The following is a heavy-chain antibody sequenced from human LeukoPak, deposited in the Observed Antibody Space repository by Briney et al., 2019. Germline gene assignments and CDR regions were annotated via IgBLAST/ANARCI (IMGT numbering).Heavy chain of an antibody. Sequence: GRSLRLSCAASGFTFSSYGMHWVRQAPGKGLEWVAVIWYDGSNKYDADSVKGRFTISRDNSKNTLYLQMNSLRAEDTAVYYCAREEVPAASLDYWGQGTLVTVSS. J-gene: IGHJ4*02. CDR1: GFTFSSYG. V-gene: IGHV3-33*01. D-gene: IGHD2-2*01. CDR3: AREEVPAASLDY. CDR2: IWYDGSNK.